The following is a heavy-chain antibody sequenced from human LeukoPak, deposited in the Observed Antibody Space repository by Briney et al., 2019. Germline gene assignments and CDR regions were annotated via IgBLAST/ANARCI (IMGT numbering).Heavy chain of an antibody. D-gene: IGHD6-13*01. Sequence: SETLSLTCTVSGGSISSYYWSWIRQPPGKGLEWIGYIYYSGSTNYNPSLKSRVTISVDTSKNQFSLKLSSVTAADTAVYYCAGDRSYSSSGLFDPWGQGTLVTVSS. CDR1: GGSISSYY. CDR3: AGDRSYSSSGLFDP. V-gene: IGHV4-59*01. CDR2: IYYSGST. J-gene: IGHJ5*02.